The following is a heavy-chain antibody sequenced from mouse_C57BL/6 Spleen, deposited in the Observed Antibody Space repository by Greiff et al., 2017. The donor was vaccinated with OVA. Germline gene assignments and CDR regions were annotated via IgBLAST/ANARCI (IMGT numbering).Heavy chain of an antibody. CDR3: TGDYYGSSHWYFDV. CDR1: GYTFTSYW. V-gene: IGHV1-5*01. D-gene: IGHD1-1*01. J-gene: IGHJ1*03. Sequence: EVQLQQSGTVLARPGASVKMSCKTSGYTFTSYWMHWVKQRPGQGLEWLGAIYPGNSDTSYNQKVTGKVKLTAVTSASTAYMELSSLTNEDSAVYYCTGDYYGSSHWYFDVWGTGTTVTVSS. CDR2: IYPGNSDT.